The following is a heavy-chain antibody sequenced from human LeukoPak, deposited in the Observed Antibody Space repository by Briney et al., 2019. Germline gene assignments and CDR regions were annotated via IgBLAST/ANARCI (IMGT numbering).Heavy chain of an antibody. CDR2: INHSGGT. CDR1: GGSFSGYY. J-gene: IGHJ6*03. CDR3: ARKQHLEPSSYYYYYMDV. D-gene: IGHD6-13*01. Sequence: SETLSLTCAVYGGSFSGYYWSWIRQPPGRGLEWIGEINHSGGTNYNPSLKSRVTISVDTSKNQFSLKLSSVTAADTAVYYCARKQHLEPSSYYYYYMDVWGKGTTVTVS. V-gene: IGHV4-34*01.